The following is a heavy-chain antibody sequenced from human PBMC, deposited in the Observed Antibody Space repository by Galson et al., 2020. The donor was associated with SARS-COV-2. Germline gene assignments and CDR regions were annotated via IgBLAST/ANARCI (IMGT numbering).Heavy chain of an antibody. CDR3: ARLYCGGDCSLYYVDY. Sequence: SGPTLVKPTQTLTLTCTFSGFSLNTSGVGVGWIRQPAGKALECLALTYWDDDKRYSPSLKTRLTITKDTSKNQVVLTMTNMDPVDTATYYCARLYCGGDCSLYYVDYWGQGTLVTVSS. CDR1: GFSLNTSGVG. D-gene: IGHD2-21*02. CDR2: TYWDDDK. J-gene: IGHJ4*02. V-gene: IGHV2-5*02.